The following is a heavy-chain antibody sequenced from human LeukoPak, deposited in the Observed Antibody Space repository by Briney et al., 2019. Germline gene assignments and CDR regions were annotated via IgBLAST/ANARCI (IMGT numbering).Heavy chain of an antibody. V-gene: IGHV3-21*01. D-gene: IGHD4-17*01. Sequence: GGSLRLSCAASGFTFSSYSMNCVREAPGKGLEWGSSISNSSTYIYYADSVKSRFTISRDNAKNSLYLQMNSMRAEDTAVYYCARDLDGDYASYWGQGTLVTVSS. J-gene: IGHJ4*02. CDR2: ISNSSTYI. CDR3: ARDLDGDYASY. CDR1: GFTFSSYS.